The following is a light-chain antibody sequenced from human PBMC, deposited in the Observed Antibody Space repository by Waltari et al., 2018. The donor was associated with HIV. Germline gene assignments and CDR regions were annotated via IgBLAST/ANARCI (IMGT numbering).Light chain of an antibody. CDR1: SSDVGNYNL. Sequence: QSALAQPASVSDSPGQSNTISCTGTSSDVGNYNLVSWYQQHPRTVPTLIIYEVTKRPSGVSNRFSGSKSGNPASLTISGLQAEDEADYYCCSYAASRSVVFGGGTKLTVL. J-gene: IGLJ2*01. CDR2: EVT. V-gene: IGLV2-23*02. CDR3: CSYAASRSVV.